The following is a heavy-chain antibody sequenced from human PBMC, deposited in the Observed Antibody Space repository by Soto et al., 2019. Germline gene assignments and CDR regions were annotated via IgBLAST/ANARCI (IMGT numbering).Heavy chain of an antibody. CDR3: ARDSPLTTGWFDP. CDR1: GYTFTDYY. Sequence: QVQLVQSGAEVKKPGASVRVSCKASGYTFTDYYLHWVRQAPGQGLEWMGWIDPNSGGTQNARKLRGRVTMTRDTSPSTAYMELSRLKSDETAIYYCARDSPLTTGWFDPWGQGTLVTVSS. V-gene: IGHV1-2*07. CDR2: IDPNSGGT. J-gene: IGHJ5*02. D-gene: IGHD4-17*01.